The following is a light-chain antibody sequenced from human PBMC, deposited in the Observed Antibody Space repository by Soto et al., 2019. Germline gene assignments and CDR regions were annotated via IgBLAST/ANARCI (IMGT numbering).Light chain of an antibody. CDR1: SSDVGGYSY. CDR2: EVS. J-gene: IGLJ3*02. Sequence: QSVLTQPASVSGSPGQSITISCTGTSSDVGGYSYVSWYQQHPGKTPKLMIYEVSNRPSGVSHRFSGSKSGNTASLTISGLQTEDEADYYCCAFAYSRVVFGGGTKLTVL. V-gene: IGLV2-14*01. CDR3: CAFAYSRVV.